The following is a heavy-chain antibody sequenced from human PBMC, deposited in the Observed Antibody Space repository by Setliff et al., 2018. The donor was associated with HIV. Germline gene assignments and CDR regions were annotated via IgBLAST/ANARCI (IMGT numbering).Heavy chain of an antibody. V-gene: IGHV4-39*07. J-gene: IGHJ3*01. CDR2: IYYSGNT. D-gene: IGHD3-22*01. CDR1: GGSISSSSYY. Sequence: PSETLSLTCTVSGGSISSSSYYWGWIRQPPGKGLEWIGTIYYSGNTYFNPSLKSRVTMSVDTSKNQFSLKLNSVTATDTALYYCARAKFYYDSSGFFPLPAAFDFWGQGTMVT. CDR3: ARAKFYYDSSGFFPLPAAFDF.